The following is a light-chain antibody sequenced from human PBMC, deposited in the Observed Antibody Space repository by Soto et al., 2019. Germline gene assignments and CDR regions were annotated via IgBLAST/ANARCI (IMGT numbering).Light chain of an antibody. J-gene: IGLJ1*01. CDR1: SSNIGSNY. V-gene: IGLV1-47*01. CDR3: AAWDDSLSGSYV. Sequence: QSVLTQPPSASGTPGQRVTISCSGSSSNIGSNYVYWYQQLPGTAPKLLMYRNNKRPSGVPDRLSGSKSGTSASLAISGLRSEDEADYYCAAWDDSLSGSYVFGTGTKATVL. CDR2: RNN.